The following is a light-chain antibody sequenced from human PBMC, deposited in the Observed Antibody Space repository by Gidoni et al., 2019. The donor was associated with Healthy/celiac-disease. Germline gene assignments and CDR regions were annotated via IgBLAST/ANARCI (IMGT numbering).Light chain of an antibody. V-gene: IGKV3-11*01. CDR1: QSVSSY. CDR3: QQRSNWPPLT. J-gene: IGKJ4*01. Sequence: ELELTQSPATLSVSPGERATLSCRASQSVSSYLAWYQQKPGQAPRLLIYDASNRATGIPARFSGSGAGTDFTLTISSIEPEDFAVYYCQQRSNWPPLTFGGGTKVEIK. CDR2: DAS.